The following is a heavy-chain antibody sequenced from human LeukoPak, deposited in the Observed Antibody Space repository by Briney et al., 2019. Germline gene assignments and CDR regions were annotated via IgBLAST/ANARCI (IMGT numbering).Heavy chain of an antibody. J-gene: IGHJ4*02. CDR1: GFTVSSNY. D-gene: IGHD6-13*01. Sequence: GGSLRLSCVASGFTVSSNYMTWVRQAPGKGLEWVSVIYTGGTPYYADSVKGRFTISRDISKSTVYLQMNSLRVGNTAVYFCARGAATGPTLGLDYWGQGTLVTVSS. CDR2: IYTGGTP. CDR3: ARGAATGPTLGLDY. V-gene: IGHV3-53*01.